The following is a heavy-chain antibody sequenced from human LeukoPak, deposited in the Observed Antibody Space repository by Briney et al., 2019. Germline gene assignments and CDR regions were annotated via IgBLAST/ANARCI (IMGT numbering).Heavy chain of an antibody. Sequence: GGSLRLSCAASGFTFSSYSMNWVRQAPGKGLEWVSSISSSSSYIYYADSVKGRFTISRDNAKNSLYLQMNSLRAEDTAVYYCARDLGVVATYFDYWGQGTLVTVSS. J-gene: IGHJ4*02. D-gene: IGHD5-12*01. V-gene: IGHV3-21*01. CDR2: ISSSSSYI. CDR1: GFTFSSYS. CDR3: ARDLGVVATYFDY.